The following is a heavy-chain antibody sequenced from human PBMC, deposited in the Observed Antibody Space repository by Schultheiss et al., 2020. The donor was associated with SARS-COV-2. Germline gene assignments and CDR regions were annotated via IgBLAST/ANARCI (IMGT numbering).Heavy chain of an antibody. CDR1: GFTFSNAW. J-gene: IGHJ5*02. CDR3: AKDPITIFVDLNWFDP. Sequence: GGSLRLSCAASGFTFSNAWMSWVRQAPGKGLEWVGRIKSKTDGGTTDYAAPVKGRFTISRDDSKNTLYLQMNSLRAEDTAVYYCAKDPITIFVDLNWFDPWGQGTLVTVSS. V-gene: IGHV3-15*01. CDR2: IKSKTDGGTT. D-gene: IGHD3-3*01.